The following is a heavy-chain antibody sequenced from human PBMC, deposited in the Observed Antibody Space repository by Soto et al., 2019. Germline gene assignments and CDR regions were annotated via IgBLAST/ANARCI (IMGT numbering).Heavy chain of an antibody. D-gene: IGHD3-22*01. CDR2: IIPIIGII. Sequence: QVQLVQSGAEVKKPGSSVKVSCKASGGTFSTYTITWVRQAPGQGLEWMGRIIPIIGIINYAQKFQGRVTITADKFTVTDYMELTRLRSDDTAVYYCAGDPDSHYNDSHAYSYSWGQGALVTVSS. V-gene: IGHV1-69*08. CDR1: GGTFSTYT. J-gene: IGHJ5*02. CDR3: AGDPDSHYNDSHAYSYS.